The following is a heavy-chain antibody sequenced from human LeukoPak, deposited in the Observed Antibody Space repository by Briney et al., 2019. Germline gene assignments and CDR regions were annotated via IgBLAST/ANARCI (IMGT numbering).Heavy chain of an antibody. CDR2: ISGSGGST. V-gene: IGHV3-23*01. D-gene: IGHD2-8*01. CDR1: GFTFSNHA. J-gene: IGHJ4*02. Sequence: PGGSLRLSCAASGFTFSNHAMSWVRQAPGEGLEWVSAISGSGGSTYYADSVKGRFTISRDNSKNTLYLQMNSLRAEDTAVYYCATNRVEGLDWGQGTLVTVSS. CDR3: ATNRVEGLD.